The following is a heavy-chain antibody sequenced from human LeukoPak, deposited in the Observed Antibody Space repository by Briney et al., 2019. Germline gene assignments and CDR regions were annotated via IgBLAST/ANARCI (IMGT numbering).Heavy chain of an antibody. Sequence: PGGSLRLSCAASGFTFSNYAMSWVRQAPGKGLEWVSAISGSGVTTYYADSVKGRFTISRDNSKHTLYLQMNSLRAEDTAVYYCSKWKAIVLVPAARSPIDYWGQGTLVTVSS. V-gene: IGHV3-23*01. D-gene: IGHD2-2*01. CDR1: GFTFSNYA. J-gene: IGHJ4*02. CDR2: ISGSGVTT. CDR3: SKWKAIVLVPAARSPIDY.